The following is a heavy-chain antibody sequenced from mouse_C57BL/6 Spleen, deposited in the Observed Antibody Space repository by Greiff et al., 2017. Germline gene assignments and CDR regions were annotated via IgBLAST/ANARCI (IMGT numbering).Heavy chain of an antibody. Sequence: VQLQQSGAELVRPGASVTLSCKASGYTFTDYEMHWVKQTPVHGLEWIGAIDPETGGTAYNQKFKGKAILTADKSSSTAYMELRSLTSEDSAVYYCTRSPIYGSIFDYWGQGTTLTVSS. CDR3: TRSPIYGSIFDY. V-gene: IGHV1-15*01. J-gene: IGHJ2*01. D-gene: IGHD1-1*01. CDR1: GYTFTDYE. CDR2: IDPETGGT.